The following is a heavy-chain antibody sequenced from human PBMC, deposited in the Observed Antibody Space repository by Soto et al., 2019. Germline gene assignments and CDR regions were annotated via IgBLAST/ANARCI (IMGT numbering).Heavy chain of an antibody. CDR2: IYYSGST. Sequence: SETLSLTCTVSGGSVSSGSYYWSWIRQPPGKGLEWIGYIYYSGSTNYNPSLKSRVTISVDTSKNQFSLKLSSVTAADTAVYYCARHRTIIAVAGTHHYYMDVWGKGTTDIVSS. V-gene: IGHV4-61*01. CDR3: ARHRTIIAVAGTHHYYMDV. J-gene: IGHJ6*03. CDR1: GGSVSSGSYY. D-gene: IGHD6-19*01.